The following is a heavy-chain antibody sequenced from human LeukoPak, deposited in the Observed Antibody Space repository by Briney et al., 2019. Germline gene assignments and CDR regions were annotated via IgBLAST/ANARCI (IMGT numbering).Heavy chain of an antibody. Sequence: SGGSRRPSRAAAGFTASSNYMSWVRQAPGKGLEWVSVFYSGGSTYYADSLKGQFSISRDNSKNTLYLQMNSLRAEDTAVYYCAGGRTASGMDVWGKGTTVTVSS. CDR1: GFTASSNY. V-gene: IGHV3-53*01. J-gene: IGHJ6*04. CDR3: AGGRTASGMDV. CDR2: FYSGGST. D-gene: IGHD2-21*02.